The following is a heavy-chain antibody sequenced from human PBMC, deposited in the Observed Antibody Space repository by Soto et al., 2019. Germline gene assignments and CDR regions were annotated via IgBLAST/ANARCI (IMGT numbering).Heavy chain of an antibody. CDR3: GRVTGEERH. D-gene: IGHD7-27*01. CDR2: IYNHGQI. Sequence: EVQLVESGGGLTQPGGSLRLSCVVSGFIVSRSNMMWVRQAPGKGLEWVSVIYNHGQINYVDPVKGRFTIARDNSKNTIYLQMNSLKVEDTAVYYCGRVTGEERHWGQGDLVTVSS. V-gene: IGHV3-53*01. CDR1: GFIVSRSN. J-gene: IGHJ4*02.